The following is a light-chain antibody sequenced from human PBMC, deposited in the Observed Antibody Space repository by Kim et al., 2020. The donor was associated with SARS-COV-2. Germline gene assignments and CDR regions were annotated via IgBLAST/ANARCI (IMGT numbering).Light chain of an antibody. CDR2: GAS. CDR1: QTVHTN. CDR3: QKYNNWPPYT. V-gene: IGKV3-15*01. J-gene: IGKJ2*01. Sequence: EIVMTQSPGTLSLSPGERATLSCRASQTVHTNLAWYQQKPGQAPRLLIHGASTRATGIPARFTGSGSGTEFTLTISSLQSEDFAVYYCQKYNNWPPYTFGQGTKLEIK.